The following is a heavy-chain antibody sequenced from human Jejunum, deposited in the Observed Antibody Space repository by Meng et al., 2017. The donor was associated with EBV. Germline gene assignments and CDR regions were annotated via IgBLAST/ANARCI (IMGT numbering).Heavy chain of an antibody. D-gene: IGHD1-26*01. Sequence: QLQLHEWGPGCVKLLETLSLTCTVSCGSSSRSSYYWGWIRQPPGKGLEWIWTYYNSGSTYYNPSLKSRVTISVDTSKNQFSLKLISVTAADTAAYYCARQGPSGRTFDYWGQGTLVTVSS. CDR3: ARQGPSGRTFDY. V-gene: IGHV4-39*01. CDR1: CGSSSRSSYY. CDR2: YYNSGST. J-gene: IGHJ4*02.